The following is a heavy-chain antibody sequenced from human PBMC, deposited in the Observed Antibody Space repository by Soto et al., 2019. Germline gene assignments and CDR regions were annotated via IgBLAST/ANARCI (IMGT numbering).Heavy chain of an antibody. Sequence: GESLKISCKGSGYSFTSYWIGWVRQMPGKGLEWMGIIYPGDSDTRYSPSFQGQVTISADKSISTAYLQWSSLKASDTAMYYCARHVSQDIVVVPAATYYYYYMDVWGKGTTVTVSS. CDR2: IYPGDSDT. CDR1: GYSFTSYW. D-gene: IGHD2-2*01. J-gene: IGHJ6*03. CDR3: ARHVSQDIVVVPAATYYYYYMDV. V-gene: IGHV5-51*01.